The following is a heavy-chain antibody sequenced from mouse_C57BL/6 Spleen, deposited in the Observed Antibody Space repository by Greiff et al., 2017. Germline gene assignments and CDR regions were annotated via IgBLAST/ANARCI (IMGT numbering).Heavy chain of an antibody. CDR3: ARVAYGNYWYFDV. D-gene: IGHD2-1*01. J-gene: IGHJ1*03. Sequence: VESGGGLVQPGGSLKLSCAASGFTFSDYYMYWVRQTPEKRLEWVAYISNGGGSTYYPDTVKGRFTISRDNDKNTLYLQMSRLKSEDTAMYYCARVAYGNYWYFDVWGTGTTVTVSS. CDR2: ISNGGGST. CDR1: GFTFSDYY. V-gene: IGHV5-12*01.